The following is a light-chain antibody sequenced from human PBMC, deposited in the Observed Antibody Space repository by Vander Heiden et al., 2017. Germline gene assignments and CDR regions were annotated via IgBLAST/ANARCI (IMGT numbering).Light chain of an antibody. CDR1: QSISSY. Sequence: DIQMTQSPSSLSASVGHRVTITCRASQSISSYLNWYQQKPGKAPKLLIYAASSLQSGVPSRFSGSGSGTDFTLTISRLQPEDFATYYCQQSDSTPFTFGHGTKVDIK. CDR3: QQSDSTPFT. V-gene: IGKV1-39*01. CDR2: AAS. J-gene: IGKJ3*01.